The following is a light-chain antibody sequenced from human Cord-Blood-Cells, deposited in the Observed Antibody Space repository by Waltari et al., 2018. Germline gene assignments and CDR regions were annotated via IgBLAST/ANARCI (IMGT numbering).Light chain of an antibody. CDR3: AAWDDSLNGPV. J-gene: IGLJ2*01. Sequence: QSVLTQPPSASGTPGQRVTISCSGSSSNIGSTTVNWYQQLPGTAPKLLIYSNQRPSGVPDRFSGSKSGTSASLAISGLQSEDEADYYCAAWDDSLNGPVFGGGTKLTVL. CDR1: SSNIGSTT. CDR2: SN. V-gene: IGLV1-44*01.